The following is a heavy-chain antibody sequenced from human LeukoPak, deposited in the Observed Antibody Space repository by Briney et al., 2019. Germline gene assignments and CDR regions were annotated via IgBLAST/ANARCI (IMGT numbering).Heavy chain of an antibody. J-gene: IGHJ6*03. CDR3: ARGLYCSGGSCLGYYYYYYMDV. CDR1: GGSFSGYY. CDR2: INHSGST. V-gene: IGHV4-34*01. D-gene: IGHD2-15*01. Sequence: PSETLSLTCAVYGGSFSGYYWSWIRQPPGKGLEWIGEINHSGSTNYNPSLKSRVTISVDTSKNQFSLKLSSVTAADTAVHYGARGLYCSGGSCLGYYYYYYMDVWGKGTTVTVS.